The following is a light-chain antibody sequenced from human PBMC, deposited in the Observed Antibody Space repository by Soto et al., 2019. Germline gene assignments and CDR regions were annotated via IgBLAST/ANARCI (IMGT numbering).Light chain of an antibody. CDR2: KAS. CDR3: QQYNSS. V-gene: IGKV1-5*03. Sequence: IQMTQSPSTLSASVGDRVTITCRASQHISNWLAWYQQKPGRAPKLLIYKASSLEIGVPSRFSGSGSGTEFTLTISTLQPDDSATYYCQQYNSSFGQGTTVEIK. CDR1: QHISNW. J-gene: IGKJ1*01.